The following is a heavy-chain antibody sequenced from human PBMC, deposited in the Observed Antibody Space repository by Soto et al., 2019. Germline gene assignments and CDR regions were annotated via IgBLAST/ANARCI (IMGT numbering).Heavy chain of an antibody. CDR3: ARDGGSGSYYDFDI. V-gene: IGHV3-33*01. D-gene: IGHD3-10*01. CDR1: GFTFSNYG. J-gene: IGHJ3*02. CDR2: LWFDGSNE. Sequence: QEQLVESGGGVVQPGRSLRLSCAASGFTFSNYGIHWVRQAPGKGLEWVSVLWFDGSNEYYADSVKGRFSTSRDNSKNTVYLQMKSLRADDTAVYYCARDGGSGSYYDFDIWGQGTMVTVSS.